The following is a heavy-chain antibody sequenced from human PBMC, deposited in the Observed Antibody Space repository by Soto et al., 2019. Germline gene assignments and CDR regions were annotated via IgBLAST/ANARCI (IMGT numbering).Heavy chain of an antibody. J-gene: IGHJ4*02. V-gene: IGHV1-69*01. CDR1: GGTFSSYT. D-gene: IGHD1-26*01. Sequence: QVQLVQSGAEVKKPGSSVTVSCKAYGGTFSSYTISWVRQAPGQGLEWMAGISPIFGTPIYAQKFQDRVTITADDTTMTAYMEMNRLTSEDTAVYYCARVVVGSRLSLDYWGQGTLVTISS. CDR2: ISPIFGTP. CDR3: ARVVVGSRLSLDY.